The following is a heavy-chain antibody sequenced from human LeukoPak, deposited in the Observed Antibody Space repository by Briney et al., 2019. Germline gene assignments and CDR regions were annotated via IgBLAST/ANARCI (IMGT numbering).Heavy chain of an antibody. J-gene: IGHJ6*03. CDR3: ARTPGSSGYYYCYYYMDV. D-gene: IGHD3-22*01. CDR2: IYTSGST. V-gene: IGHV4-61*02. CDR1: GGSISSGSYY. Sequence: SQTLSLTCTVSGGSISSGSYYWSWIRQPAGKGLEWIGRIYTSGSTNYNPSLKSRVTISVDTSKNQFSLKLSSVTAADTAVYYCARTPGSSGYYYCYYYMDVWGKGTTVTVSS.